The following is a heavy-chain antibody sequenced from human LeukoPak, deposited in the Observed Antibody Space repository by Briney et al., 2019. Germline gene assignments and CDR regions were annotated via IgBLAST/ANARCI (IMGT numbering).Heavy chain of an antibody. CDR2: IGISSGNT. J-gene: IGHJ4*02. CDR1: GFTFSHYS. D-gene: IGHD2-2*01. CDR3: ARDTKYAFDN. V-gene: IGHV3-48*01. Sequence: GGSLRLSCAASGFTFSHYSMNWVRQAPGKGLVWISYIGISSGNTKYADSVKGRFTISGDKAKNSVYLQMNSLRVEDTAVYYCARDTKYAFDNWGQGTLVTVSS.